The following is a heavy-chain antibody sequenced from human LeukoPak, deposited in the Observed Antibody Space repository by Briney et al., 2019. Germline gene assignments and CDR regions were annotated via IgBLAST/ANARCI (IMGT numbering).Heavy chain of an antibody. CDR3: AQLGNYDFWSGHPYYYGMDV. J-gene: IGHJ6*02. V-gene: IGHV1-2*02. CDR2: INPNSGGT. D-gene: IGHD3-3*01. CDR1: GYTFTGYY. Sequence: ASVKVSCKASGYTFTGYYMHWVRRAPGQGLEWMGWINPNSGGTNYAQKFQGRVTMTRDTSISTAYMELSRLRSDDTAVYYCAQLGNYDFWSGHPYYYGMDVWGQGTTVTVSS.